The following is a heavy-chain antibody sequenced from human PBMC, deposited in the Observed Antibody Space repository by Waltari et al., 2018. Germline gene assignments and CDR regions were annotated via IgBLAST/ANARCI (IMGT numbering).Heavy chain of an antibody. CDR3: ARAEGGYDAFDI. CDR1: GYTFTSYA. V-gene: IGHV1-3*01. J-gene: IGHJ3*02. CDR2: INAGNGNT. D-gene: IGHD5-12*01. Sequence: QVQLVQSGAEVKKPGASVKVSCKASGYTFTSYAMHWVRQAPGQRLEWMGWINAGNGNTKYSQKFQGRVTITRDTSASTAYMELSSLRSEDTAVYYCARAEGGYDAFDIWGQGTMVTVSS.